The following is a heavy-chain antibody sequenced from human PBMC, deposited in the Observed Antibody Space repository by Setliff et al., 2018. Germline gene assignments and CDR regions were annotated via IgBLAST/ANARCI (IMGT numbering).Heavy chain of an antibody. V-gene: IGHV4-39*01. Sequence: SETLSLTCTVSGGSISSSRYYWGWIRQPPGKGLDWIGSINYSGSTYYNPSLKSRVTISVDTSKNQFSLKLSSVTAADTAVYYCARALLWFGEGMDVWGKGTTVTVSS. CDR2: INYSGST. CDR3: ARALLWFGEGMDV. D-gene: IGHD3-10*01. J-gene: IGHJ6*03. CDR1: GGSISSSRYY.